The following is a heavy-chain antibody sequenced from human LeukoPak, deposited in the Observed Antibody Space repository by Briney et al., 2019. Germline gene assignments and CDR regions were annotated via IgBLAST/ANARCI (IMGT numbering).Heavy chain of an antibody. CDR3: VRKDSSNWSN. V-gene: IGHV3-66*01. D-gene: IGHD6-13*01. CDR1: GSTVSSNY. Sequence: GGSLRLSCAVSGSTVSSNYMSWVRQAPGKGLEWVSVIYTGGTTYYADSVKGRFTISRDNSKNTLYLQMSSLRVEDTAVYYCVRKDSSNWSNWGQGTLVTVSS. J-gene: IGHJ4*02. CDR2: IYTGGTT.